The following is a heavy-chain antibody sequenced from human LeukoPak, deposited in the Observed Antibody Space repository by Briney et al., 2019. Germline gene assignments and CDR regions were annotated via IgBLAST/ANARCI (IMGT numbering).Heavy chain of an antibody. Sequence: GRSLRLSCAASGFAFSSYGMHWVRQAPGKGLEWVAVIWYDGSNKYYADSVKGRFTISRDSSKNTLYLQMNSLRAEDTAVYYCARDAGRYFDWLGYWGQGTLVTVSS. V-gene: IGHV3-33*01. CDR2: IWYDGSNK. CDR3: ARDAGRYFDWLGY. CDR1: GFAFSSYG. D-gene: IGHD3-9*01. J-gene: IGHJ4*02.